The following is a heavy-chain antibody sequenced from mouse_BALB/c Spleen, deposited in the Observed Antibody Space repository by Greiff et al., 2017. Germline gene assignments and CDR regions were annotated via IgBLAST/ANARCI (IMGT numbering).Heavy chain of an antibody. CDR2: IDPENGDT. V-gene: IGHV14-4*02. J-gene: IGHJ4*01. CDR1: GFNIKDTY. CDR3: NSPITTVVAPSYAMDY. D-gene: IGHD1-1*01. Sequence: VQLQQSGAELVKPGASVKLSCTASGFNIKDTYMHWVKQRPEQGLEWIGWIDPENGDTEYAPKFQGKATMTADTSSNTAYLQLSSLTSEDTAVYYCNSPITTVVAPSYAMDYWGQGTSVTVSS.